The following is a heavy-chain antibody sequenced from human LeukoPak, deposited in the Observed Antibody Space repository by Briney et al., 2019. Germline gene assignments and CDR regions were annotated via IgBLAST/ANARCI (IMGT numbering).Heavy chain of an antibody. CDR2: ISSSSSYI. Sequence: GGSLRLSCAASGFTFSSYSMNWVRQAPGKGLEWVSSISSSSSYIYYADSVKGRFTISRGNAKNSLYLQMDSLRAEDTAVYYCAREAVSGSGWYITYWGQGTLVTVSS. CDR1: GFTFSSYS. V-gene: IGHV3-21*01. CDR3: AREAVSGSGWYITY. J-gene: IGHJ4*02. D-gene: IGHD6-19*01.